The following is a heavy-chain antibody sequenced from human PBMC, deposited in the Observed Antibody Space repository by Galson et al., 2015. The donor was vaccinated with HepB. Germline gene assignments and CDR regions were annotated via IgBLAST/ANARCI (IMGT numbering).Heavy chain of an antibody. Sequence: SLRLSCAASGFIFGDYAMSWVRQAPGKGLEWVGFIRSKPSGGTAEYAASVKGRFTISRDDSKSIAYLQMNSLKTEDTAVYYCTGGHNDRVVVVAPPRIAFDIWGQGTMVTVSS. J-gene: IGHJ3*02. CDR3: TGGHNDRVVVVAPPRIAFDI. CDR2: IRSKPSGGTA. D-gene: IGHD2-15*01. V-gene: IGHV3-49*04. CDR1: GFIFGDYA.